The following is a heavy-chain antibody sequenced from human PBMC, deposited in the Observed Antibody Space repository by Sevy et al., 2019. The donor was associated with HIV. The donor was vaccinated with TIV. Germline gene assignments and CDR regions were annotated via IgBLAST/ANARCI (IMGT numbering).Heavy chain of an antibody. CDR3: AKVGYCSSTSCYSIYYGMDV. J-gene: IGHJ6*02. CDR1: GFTFSRNA. CDR2: ITGSGGST. D-gene: IGHD2-2*02. Sequence: GGYLRLSCAASGFTFSRNAMSWVRQAPGKGLEWASGITGSGGSTYYADSVKGRFTISRDNSKNTLYLQMNSLRVEDTAVYYCAKVGYCSSTSCYSIYYGMDVWGQGTTVNVSS. V-gene: IGHV3-23*01.